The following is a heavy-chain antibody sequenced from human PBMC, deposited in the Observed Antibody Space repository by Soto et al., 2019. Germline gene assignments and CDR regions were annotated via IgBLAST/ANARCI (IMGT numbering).Heavy chain of an antibody. CDR1: GISLTTSGVG. J-gene: IGHJ3*02. V-gene: IGHV2-5*01. D-gene: IGHD3-3*02. CDR3: ARGLASLPVFAFDI. Sequence: QITLKWSGPTLVQSTQTLTLTCSLSGISLTTSGVGVGWIRQPPGKALEWLALLYWNDDKHYIPSLRSRLTITKDTSKNQAVLTMTNMDPVDTGTYFCARGLASLPVFAFDIWDQGTMVTVSS. CDR2: LYWNDDK.